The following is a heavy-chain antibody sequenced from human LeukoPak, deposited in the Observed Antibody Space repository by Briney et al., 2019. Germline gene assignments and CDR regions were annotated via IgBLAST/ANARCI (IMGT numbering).Heavy chain of an antibody. CDR2: INWNGGNT. CDR3: ARVASNYDFDC. J-gene: IGHJ4*02. Sequence: GGSLRLSCAASGFTFSSYEMSWVRQAPGKGLEWVSGINWNGGNTGYADSVKGRFTISRDNAKNSLYLQMNSLRAEDTALYYCARVASNYDFDCWGQGTLVTVSS. CDR1: GFTFSSYE. D-gene: IGHD4-11*01. V-gene: IGHV3-20*04.